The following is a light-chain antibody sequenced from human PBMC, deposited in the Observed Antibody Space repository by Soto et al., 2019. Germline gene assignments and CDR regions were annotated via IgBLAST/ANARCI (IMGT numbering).Light chain of an antibody. Sequence: QSALTQPASVSGSPGQSITISCTGTSSDVGGYEYVSWYQQHPGKAPRLMIYDVNNRPSGVSNRFSGSKSGNTASLTISGLQAEDEADYYCNSYSTSSTPLVFGGGTKLTVL. J-gene: IGLJ2*01. CDR2: DVN. V-gene: IGLV2-14*03. CDR3: NSYSTSSTPLV. CDR1: SSDVGGYEY.